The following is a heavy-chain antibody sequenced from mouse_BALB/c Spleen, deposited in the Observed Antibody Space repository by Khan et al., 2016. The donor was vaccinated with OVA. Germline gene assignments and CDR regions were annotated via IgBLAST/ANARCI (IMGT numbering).Heavy chain of an antibody. V-gene: IGHV1-4*01. CDR2: INPSNGYT. CDR3: VRDGAYHRNDGWLAY. Sequence: QIQLVQSGAELARPGASLKMSCKASGYTFTSYTIHWIKLGPGQGLEWIGYINPSNGYTNYNQKFEDKATLTADKSSTTAYMQLSNLTADDSAVYNCVRDGAYHRNDGWLAYWGQGTLVTVSA. CDR1: GYTFTSYT. D-gene: IGHD2-14*01. J-gene: IGHJ3*01.